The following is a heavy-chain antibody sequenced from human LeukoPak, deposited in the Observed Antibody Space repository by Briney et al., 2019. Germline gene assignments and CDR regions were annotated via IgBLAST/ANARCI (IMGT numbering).Heavy chain of an antibody. CDR2: ISAYNGNT. CDR1: GYTFTSYG. V-gene: IGHV1-18*04. D-gene: IGHD3-16*02. Sequence: ASVKVSCKVSGYTFTSYGISWVRQAPGQGLEWMGWISAYNGNTNYAQKLQGRVTMTTDTSTSTAYMELRSLRSDDTAVYYCARDTFMITFGGVIVKAHGDAFDIWGQGTMVTVSS. CDR3: ARDTFMITFGGVIVKAHGDAFDI. J-gene: IGHJ3*02.